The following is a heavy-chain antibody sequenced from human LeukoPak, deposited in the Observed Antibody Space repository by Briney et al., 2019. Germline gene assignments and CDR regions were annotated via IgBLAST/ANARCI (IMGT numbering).Heavy chain of an antibody. CDR1: GFTFSSYS. D-gene: IGHD3-22*01. V-gene: IGHV3-48*04. CDR3: ARTKGTYYYDSSGYPRAFDI. Sequence: RGSLRLSCAASGFTFSSYSMNWVRQAPGKGLEWVSYISSSSSTIYYADSVKGRFTISRDNAKNSLYLQMNSLRAEDTAVYYCARTKGTYYYDSSGYPRAFDIWGQGTMVTVSS. CDR2: ISSSSSTI. J-gene: IGHJ3*02.